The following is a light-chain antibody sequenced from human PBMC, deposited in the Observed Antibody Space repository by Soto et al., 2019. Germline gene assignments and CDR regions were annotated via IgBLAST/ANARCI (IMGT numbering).Light chain of an antibody. Sequence: EIVLTQSPGTLSLSPGERATLSCRASQTISSSFLGWYQQKPGQAPRLLIYGASSRATGIPDRFSGSGSGTDFTLTISRLEPEDFALYYCQQYGSSSPLRFGGGTKVEIK. CDR2: GAS. V-gene: IGKV3-20*01. J-gene: IGKJ4*02. CDR3: QQYGSSSPLR. CDR1: QTISSSF.